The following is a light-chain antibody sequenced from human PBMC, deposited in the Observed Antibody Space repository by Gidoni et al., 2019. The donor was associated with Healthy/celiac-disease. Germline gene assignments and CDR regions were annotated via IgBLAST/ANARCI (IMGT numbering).Light chain of an antibody. CDR3: QQRSNWVFT. V-gene: IGKV3-11*01. Sequence: EIVLTQSPATLSLSPGERATLYCRASQSVSSYLAWYQQKPGQAPRLLIYDASTRATGIPARFSGSGSGTDFTLTISSLEPEDFAVYYCQQRSNWVFTFGPGTKVDIK. CDR2: DAS. J-gene: IGKJ3*01. CDR1: QSVSSY.